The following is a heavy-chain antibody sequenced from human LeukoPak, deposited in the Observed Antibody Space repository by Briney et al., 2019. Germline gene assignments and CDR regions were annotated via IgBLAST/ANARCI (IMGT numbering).Heavy chain of an antibody. CDR2: ISSSGSTI. V-gene: IGHV3-11*01. D-gene: IGHD6-19*01. CDR3: ARVPALSIYSSGWGGTVSYYYNGMDV. CDR1: GFTFSDYY. Sequence: GGSLRLSCAASGFTFSDYYMSWIRQAPGKGLEWVSYISSSGSTIYYADSVKGRFTISRDNAKNSLYLQRNSLRAEDTAVYYCARVPALSIYSSGWGGTVSYYYNGMDVWGQGTTVTVSS. J-gene: IGHJ6*02.